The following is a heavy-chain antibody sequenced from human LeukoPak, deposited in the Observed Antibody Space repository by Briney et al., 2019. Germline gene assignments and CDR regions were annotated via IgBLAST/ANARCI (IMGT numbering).Heavy chain of an antibody. Sequence: GGSLRLSCAASGFTFSSYAMHWVRQAPGKGLEWVAVISYDGSNKYYADSVKGRFTISRDYSKNTLYLQMNSLRAEDTAVYYCARGSRSGLDYWGQGTLVTVSS. CDR1: GFTFSSYA. J-gene: IGHJ4*02. CDR3: ARGSRSGLDY. V-gene: IGHV3-30-3*01. CDR2: ISYDGSNK.